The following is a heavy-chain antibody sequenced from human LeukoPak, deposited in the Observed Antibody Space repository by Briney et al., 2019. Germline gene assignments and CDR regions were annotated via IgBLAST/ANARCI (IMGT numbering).Heavy chain of an antibody. Sequence: GGSLRLSCAAPGFTFSTYAMSWVRQAPGKGLEWVSAISDSGGTTYYADSVKGRFTISRDNSKNTLYLQMNSLRAEDTAVYYCAKDRHDSGYDGGCIFDYWGQGTLVTVSS. D-gene: IGHD5-12*01. CDR2: ISDSGGTT. J-gene: IGHJ4*02. V-gene: IGHV3-23*01. CDR3: AKDRHDSGYDGGCIFDY. CDR1: GFTFSTYA.